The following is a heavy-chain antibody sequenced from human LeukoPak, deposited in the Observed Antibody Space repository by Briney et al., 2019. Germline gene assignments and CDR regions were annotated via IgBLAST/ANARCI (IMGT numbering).Heavy chain of an antibody. CDR2: IYPGDSDT. CDR1: GYSFASQW. D-gene: IGHD3-22*01. CDR3: ARHFSGYRIRYFDY. Sequence: GESLKISCKASGYSFASQWIGWVRQMPGKGLEWMGIIYPGDSDTRYSPSFQGQVTISADKSISTAYLQWSSLKASDTAMYYCARHFSGYRIRYFDYWGQGTLVTVSS. J-gene: IGHJ4*02. V-gene: IGHV5-51*01.